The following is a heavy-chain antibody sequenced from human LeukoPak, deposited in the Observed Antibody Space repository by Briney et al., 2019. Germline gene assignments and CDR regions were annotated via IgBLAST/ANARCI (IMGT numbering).Heavy chain of an antibody. CDR1: GFTFSDYY. CDR2: ISSSGSTI. V-gene: IGHV3-11*01. D-gene: IGHD4-17*01. CDR3: ARDLLDYGDYCGAQGDAFDI. J-gene: IGHJ3*02. Sequence: SGGSLRLSCAASGFTFSDYYMSWIRQAPGKGLEWVSYISSSGSTIYYADSVKGRFTISRDNAKNSLYLQMNSLRAEDTAVYYCARDLLDYGDYCGAQGDAFDIWGQGTMVTVSS.